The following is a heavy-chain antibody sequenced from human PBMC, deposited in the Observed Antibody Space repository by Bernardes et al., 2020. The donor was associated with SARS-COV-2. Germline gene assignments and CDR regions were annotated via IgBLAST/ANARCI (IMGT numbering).Heavy chain of an antibody. D-gene: IGHD2-15*01. CDR1: GGSIGSTTYY. V-gene: IGHV4-39*07. CDR2: IYYSGTT. J-gene: IGHJ5*02. CDR3: ARDRERGGRFSGWFDP. Sequence: SETLSLTCTVSGGSIGSTTYYWGWIRQPPGKGLEWIGSIYYSGTTFYSPSLKSRVTISIDTSMNQFSLKLSSVTAADTAVYYCARDRERGGRFSGWFDPWGQGTLVTVSS.